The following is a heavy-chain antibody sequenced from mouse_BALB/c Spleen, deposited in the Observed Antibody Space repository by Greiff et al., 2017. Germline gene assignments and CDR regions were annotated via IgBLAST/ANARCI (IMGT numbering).Heavy chain of an antibody. D-gene: IGHD1-1*02. V-gene: IGHV14-3*02. J-gene: IGHJ4*01. CDR3: AREWSYAMDY. CDR2: IDPANGNT. CDR1: GFNIRDTY. Sequence: VQLKESGAELVKPGASVKLSCTASGFNIRDTYMHWVKQRPEQGLEWIGRIDPANGNTKYDPKFQGKATITADTSSNTAYLQLSSLTSEDTAVYYCAREWSYAMDYWGQGTSVTVSS.